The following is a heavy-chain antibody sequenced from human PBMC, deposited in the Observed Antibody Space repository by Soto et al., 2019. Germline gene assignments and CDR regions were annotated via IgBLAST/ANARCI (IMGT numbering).Heavy chain of an antibody. Sequence: PGGSLRLSCAAPWFPGHSNYMRWVPPAPGEGLEWGSGIYSGGSTNYADSVKGRFTISRDNSNNTLYLQMNSLRAEDTAVYFCAKELFAAAYAATSAFDLWGQGTLVTVSS. J-gene: IGHJ4*02. D-gene: IGHD2-8*01. CDR3: AKELFAAAYAATSAFDL. CDR1: WFPGHSNY. V-gene: IGHV3-53*01. CDR2: IYSGGST.